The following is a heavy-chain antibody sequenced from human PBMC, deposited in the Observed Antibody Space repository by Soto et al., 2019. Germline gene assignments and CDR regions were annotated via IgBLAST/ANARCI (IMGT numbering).Heavy chain of an antibody. V-gene: IGHV3-33*01. CDR2: IWYEGSNK. Sequence: GGSLRLSWAASGFTFSSYGMHWVRQAPGKGLEWLAVIWYEGSNKYYADSVKGRFTISRDNSKNTLYLQMNSLRAEDTAVYYCARDPDSSGPSFFDYWGQGTLVTVSS. J-gene: IGHJ4*02. CDR1: GFTFSSYG. CDR3: ARDPDSSGPSFFDY. D-gene: IGHD3-22*01.